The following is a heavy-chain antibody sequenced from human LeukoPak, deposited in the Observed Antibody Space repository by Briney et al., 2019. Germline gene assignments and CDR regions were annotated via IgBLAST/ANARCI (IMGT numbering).Heavy chain of an antibody. J-gene: IGHJ4*02. D-gene: IGHD3-10*01. CDR2: INEAGSST. CDR3: TTDTFGARDS. Sequence: GGSLRLSCAASGYTFSRYWMHLVRQGQGKGLVWVSRINEAGSSTSYAESVRGRFTISRDNAKNTLYLQMNSLRAEDAAAYYCTTDTFGARDSWGQGTLVTVSS. CDR1: GYTFSRYW. V-gene: IGHV3-74*01.